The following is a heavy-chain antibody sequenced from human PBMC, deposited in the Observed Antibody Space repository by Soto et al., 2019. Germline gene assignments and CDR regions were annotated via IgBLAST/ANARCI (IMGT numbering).Heavy chain of an antibody. D-gene: IGHD4-17*01. J-gene: IGHJ4*02. CDR3: VHHGGDPYYHDF. CDR2: IYYSGST. Sequence: PSETLSLTCAVSGGSLSSSSWWSWVRRPPGKALEWLGEIYYSGSTKYNPSLNSRVTISADQSKNDFSLRLSSVTAADTAVYYCVHHGGDPYYHDFWGQGMLVTVSS. V-gene: IGHV4-4*02. CDR1: GGSLSSSSW.